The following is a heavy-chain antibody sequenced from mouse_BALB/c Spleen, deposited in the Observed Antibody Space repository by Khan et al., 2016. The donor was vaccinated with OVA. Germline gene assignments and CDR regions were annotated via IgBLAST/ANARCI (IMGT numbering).Heavy chain of an antibody. J-gene: IGHJ3*01. CDR2: IRYDGDS. CDR1: GYSITSGYF. Sequence: EVKLLESGPGLVKPSQSLSLTCSVTGYSITSGYFWNWIRQFPGNILEWMGYIRYDGDSNYNPSLKNRISITRDTSKNRFFLKLNSVTPEDTATXYCARGGSSGPAWFTYWGQGTLVTVSA. D-gene: IGHD3-1*01. V-gene: IGHV3-6*02. CDR3: ARGGSSGPAWFTY.